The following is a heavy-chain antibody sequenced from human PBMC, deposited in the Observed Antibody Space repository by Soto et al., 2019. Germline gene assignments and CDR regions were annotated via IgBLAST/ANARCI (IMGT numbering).Heavy chain of an antibody. CDR1: GFTFSTYA. D-gene: IGHD6-25*01. Sequence: QVQLVESGGGVVQPGRSLSLSCAASGFTFSTYAMHWVRQAPGKGLEWVAGIAYDGSNQNYADSVKGRFTISKGNSLNTLFLRLNNLGADDTAVYYCAGENIAAFQHWGQGTLVTVSS. CDR3: AGENIAAFQH. J-gene: IGHJ1*01. CDR2: IAYDGSNQ. V-gene: IGHV3-30-3*01.